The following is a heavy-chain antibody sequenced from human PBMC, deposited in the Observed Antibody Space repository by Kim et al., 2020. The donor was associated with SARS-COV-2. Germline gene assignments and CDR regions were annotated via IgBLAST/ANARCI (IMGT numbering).Heavy chain of an antibody. J-gene: IGHJ4*02. CDR3: ARGGYYDTSGYFPYYFDY. D-gene: IGHD3-22*01. CDR1: GFIVRSNY. CDR2: IYNDGTT. Sequence: GGSLRLSCAASGFIVRSNYMSWVRQAPGRGLEWVSVIYNDGTTYYADSVKGRFTISRHNSKNTLYLQMDSLRAGDTAVYYCARGGYYDTSGYFPYYFDYWGQGTLVTVSS. V-gene: IGHV3-53*04.